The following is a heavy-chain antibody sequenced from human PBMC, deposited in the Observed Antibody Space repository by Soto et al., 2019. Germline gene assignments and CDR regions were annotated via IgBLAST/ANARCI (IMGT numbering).Heavy chain of an antibody. V-gene: IGHV3-30*18. Sequence: QVQLVESGGGVVQPGGSLRLSCAASGVSFSSYAMHWVRQPPGKGLEWLEVISFDGSNKYYGDSVKGRFTISRDNSKNTLYLQMNSLRAEDTAVYYCTKATISMFRGIFALDDWGQGTLVTVSS. CDR2: ISFDGSNK. D-gene: IGHD3-10*01. CDR3: TKATISMFRGIFALDD. J-gene: IGHJ4*02. CDR1: GVSFSSYA.